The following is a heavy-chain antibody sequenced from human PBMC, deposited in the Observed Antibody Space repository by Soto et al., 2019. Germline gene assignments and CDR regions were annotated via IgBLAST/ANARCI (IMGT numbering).Heavy chain of an antibody. J-gene: IGHJ6*02. V-gene: IGHV5-51*01. CDR3: ARHITLKDSSGYYRYYYYYGMDV. CDR2: IYPGDSDT. Sequence: PGESLKISCKGSGYSFTSYWIGWVRQMPGKGLEWMGIIYPGDSDTRYSPSFQGQVTISADKSISTAYLQWSSLKASDTAMYYCARHITLKDSSGYYRYYYYYGMDVWGQGTTVTVSS. D-gene: IGHD3-22*01. CDR1: GYSFTSYW.